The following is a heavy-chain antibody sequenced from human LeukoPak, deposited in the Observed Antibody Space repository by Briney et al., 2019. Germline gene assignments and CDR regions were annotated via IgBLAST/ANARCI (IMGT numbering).Heavy chain of an antibody. Sequence: PGGSLRLSCAASGFTFSDYYMSWIRQAPGKGLEWVSYISSSGSTKHYADSVKGRFTISRDNAKDSLYLQMNSLGAEDTAVYYCAREAYSSGWPDYWGQGTLVTVSS. CDR2: ISSSGSTK. D-gene: IGHD6-19*01. V-gene: IGHV3-11*01. CDR3: AREAYSSGWPDY. CDR1: GFTFSDYY. J-gene: IGHJ4*02.